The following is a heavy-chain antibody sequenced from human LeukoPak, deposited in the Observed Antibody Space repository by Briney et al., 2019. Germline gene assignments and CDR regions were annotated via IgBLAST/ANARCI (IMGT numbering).Heavy chain of an antibody. V-gene: IGHV3-48*01. CDR1: GFTFSSYS. J-gene: IGHJ4*02. CDR2: IDTGSTTI. Sequence: GGSLRLSCAASGFTFSSYSMNWVRQAPGKGLERVSYIDTGSTTISYADSLKGRFTISRDNAKNSLFLQMNSLRAEDTAVYYCARAVWYYDSSGYAVGVYFDSWGQGTLVTVSS. D-gene: IGHD3-22*01. CDR3: ARAVWYYDSSGYAVGVYFDS.